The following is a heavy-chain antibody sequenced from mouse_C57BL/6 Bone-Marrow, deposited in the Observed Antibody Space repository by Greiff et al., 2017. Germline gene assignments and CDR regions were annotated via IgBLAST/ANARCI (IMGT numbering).Heavy chain of an antibody. Sequence: QVQLQQPGAELVRPGTSVKLSCKASGYTFTSYWMHWVKQRPGQGLEWIGVIDPSDSYTNYNQKFKGKAPLTVDTSSSTAYMQLSSLTSEDSAVYYCAGDSSGVDYWGQGTTLTVSS. V-gene: IGHV1-59*01. J-gene: IGHJ2*01. CDR1: GYTFTSYW. CDR3: AGDSSGVDY. D-gene: IGHD3-2*02. CDR2: IDPSDSYT.